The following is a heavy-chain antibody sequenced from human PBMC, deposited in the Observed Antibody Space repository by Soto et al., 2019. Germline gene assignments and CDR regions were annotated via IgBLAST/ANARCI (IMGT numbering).Heavy chain of an antibody. J-gene: IGHJ4*02. CDR3: ASNLGYCSGGSCSFFDY. D-gene: IGHD2-15*01. Sequence: QVQLVQSGAEVKKPGASVKVSCKASGYTFTSYYMHWVRQAPGQGLEWMGIINPSGGSTSYAQKFQGRVTMTRDTSTSTGYMELSSLRSEDTAVYYCASNLGYCSGGSCSFFDYWGQGTLVTVSS. V-gene: IGHV1-46*01. CDR2: INPSGGST. CDR1: GYTFTSYY.